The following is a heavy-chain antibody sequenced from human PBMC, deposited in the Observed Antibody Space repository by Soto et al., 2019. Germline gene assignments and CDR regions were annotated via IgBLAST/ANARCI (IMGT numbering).Heavy chain of an antibody. Sequence: EVQLVESGGGLIQPGGSLRLSCAASGFTVSSNYMSWVRQAPGKGLEWVSVIYSGGSTYYADSVKGRFTISRDNSKNTSYMLMNSLRSDDTAVYYCPSHSGKDSYSDLWGRGTLVTVSS. CDR3: PSHSGKDSYSDL. V-gene: IGHV3-53*01. D-gene: IGHD2-21*02. CDR1: GFTVSSNY. J-gene: IGHJ2*01. CDR2: IYSGGST.